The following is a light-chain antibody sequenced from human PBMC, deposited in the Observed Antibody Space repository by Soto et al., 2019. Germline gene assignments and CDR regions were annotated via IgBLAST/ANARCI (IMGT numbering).Light chain of an antibody. CDR2: GAS. J-gene: IGKJ1*01. Sequence: PGERATRSCRASQSVSNYLVWYQQKPGHAPRLLISGASSRATGIPDRFSGSGSGTEFTLTIRRLEPEDFAVYYCQQYGGSPQTFGQGTKV. CDR1: QSVSNY. CDR3: QQYGGSPQT. V-gene: IGKV3-20*01.